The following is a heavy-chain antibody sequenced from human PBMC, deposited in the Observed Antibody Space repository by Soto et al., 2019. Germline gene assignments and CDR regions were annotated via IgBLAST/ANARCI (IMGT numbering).Heavy chain of an antibody. V-gene: IGHV1-18*01. Sequence: GASVKVSCKASGYTFTSYGISWVRQAPGQGLEWMGWISAYNGNTNYAQKLQGRVTMTTDTSTSTAYMELRSLRSDDTAVYYCARSLAVALPLWFDPWGQGTLVTVSS. CDR3: ARSLAVALPLWFDP. CDR2: ISAYNGNT. CDR1: GYTFTSYG. J-gene: IGHJ5*02. D-gene: IGHD6-19*01.